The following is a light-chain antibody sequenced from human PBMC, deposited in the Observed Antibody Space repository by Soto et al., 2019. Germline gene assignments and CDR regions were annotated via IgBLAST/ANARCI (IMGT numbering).Light chain of an antibody. CDR2: EVS. Sequence: QAALTQPASVSGSPGQSITISCTGTSGDIGAYNYVCWYQQQSGKAPKLIIYEVSYRPSGVSNRFSDSKSGNTASLTISGLQAEDEADYYCSSFTTSRADAFGLGTRAPS. J-gene: IGLJ1*01. V-gene: IGLV2-14*01. CDR1: SGDIGAYNY. CDR3: SSFTTSRADA.